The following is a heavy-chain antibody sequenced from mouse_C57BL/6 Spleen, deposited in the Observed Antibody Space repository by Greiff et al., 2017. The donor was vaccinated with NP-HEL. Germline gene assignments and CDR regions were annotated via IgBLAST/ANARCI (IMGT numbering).Heavy chain of an antibody. CDR2: ISSGGDYI. D-gene: IGHD4-1*02. Sequence: EVKLVESGEGLVKPGGSLKLSCAASGFTFSSYAMSWVRQTPEKRLEWVAYISSGGDYIYYADTVKGRFTISRDNARNTLYLQMSSLKSEDTAMYYCTRDPSTLYYFDYWGQGTTLTVSS. CDR3: TRDPSTLYYFDY. J-gene: IGHJ2*01. CDR1: GFTFSSYA. V-gene: IGHV5-9-1*02.